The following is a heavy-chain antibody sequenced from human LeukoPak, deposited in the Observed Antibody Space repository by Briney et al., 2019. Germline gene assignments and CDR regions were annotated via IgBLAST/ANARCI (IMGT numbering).Heavy chain of an antibody. D-gene: IGHD3-10*01. CDR3: ARGGYGSGSYYNNFDY. Sequence: GASVKVSCKASGYTFTSYGISWVRQAPGQGLEWMGWISAYNGNTNYAQKLQGRVTMTTDTSTSTAYVELRSLRSDDTAVYYCARGGYGSGSYYNNFDYWGQGTLVTVSS. V-gene: IGHV1-18*01. CDR1: GYTFTSYG. J-gene: IGHJ4*02. CDR2: ISAYNGNT.